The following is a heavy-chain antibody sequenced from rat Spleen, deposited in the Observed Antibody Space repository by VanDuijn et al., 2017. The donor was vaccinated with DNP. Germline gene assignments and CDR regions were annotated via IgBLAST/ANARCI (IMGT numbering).Heavy chain of an antibody. V-gene: IGHV2S1*01. CDR1: GFSLTSYH. CDR3: ARYSTSFVMDA. D-gene: IGHD1-2*01. Sequence: QVQLKESGPGLVQPSQTLSLTCTVSGFSLTSYHVSWVFQPPGKGLEWMGRIQSGGSTDYNSALKSRLSISRDTSKSQVYLKMNSLQTEDTATYYCARYSTSFVMDAWGQGASVTVSS. CDR2: IQSGGST. J-gene: IGHJ4*01.